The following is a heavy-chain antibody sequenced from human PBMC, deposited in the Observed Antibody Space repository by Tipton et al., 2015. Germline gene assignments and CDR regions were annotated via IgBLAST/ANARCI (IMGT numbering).Heavy chain of an antibody. V-gene: IGHV4-34*01. CDR1: GASFSGYF. CDR3: ARGLLLWFGMSDY. D-gene: IGHD3-10*01. J-gene: IGHJ4*02. CDR2: LNRSGGN. Sequence: TLSLTCAVNGASFSGYFWSWIRQTPGQGLEWIGELNRSGGNSYNPALKSRVTISLDTSKNQFSLKLNSVTAADTAVYYCARGLLLWFGMSDYWGRGTLVTVSS.